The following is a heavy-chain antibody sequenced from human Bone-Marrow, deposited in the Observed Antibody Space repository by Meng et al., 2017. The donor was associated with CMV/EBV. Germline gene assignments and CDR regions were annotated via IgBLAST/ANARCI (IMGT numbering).Heavy chain of an antibody. D-gene: IGHD1-26*01. Sequence: WNWIRQSPSRGLEWLGRTYYRSKWYNDYAVSVKSRLTINPDTSKNQFSLQLNSVTPKDTAVYYCARDPRVGATTRPPYYYYYGMDVWGQGTTVTVSS. J-gene: IGHJ6*02. CDR2: TYYRSKWYN. V-gene: IGHV6-1*01. CDR3: ARDPRVGATTRPPYYYYYGMDV.